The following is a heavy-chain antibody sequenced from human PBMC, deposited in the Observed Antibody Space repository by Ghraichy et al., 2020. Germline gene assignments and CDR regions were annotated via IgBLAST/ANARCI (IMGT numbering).Heavy chain of an antibody. J-gene: IGHJ5*02. V-gene: IGHV3-7*01. CDR1: GFTFRSDW. CDR3: ARGEADP. Sequence: GGSLRLSCAVSGFTFRSDWMTWVRQAPGKGLEWVASINEDGSGKYYLDSVKGRFTISRDNAKDSLSLQMNSLRGEDTAVYYCARGEADPWGQGTLVTVSS. CDR2: INEDGSGK.